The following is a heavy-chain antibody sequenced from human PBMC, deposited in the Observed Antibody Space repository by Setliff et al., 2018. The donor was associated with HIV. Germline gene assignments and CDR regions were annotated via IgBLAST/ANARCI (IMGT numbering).Heavy chain of an antibody. CDR3: ARVSALTHYYNMDM. J-gene: IGHJ6*04. D-gene: IGHD7-27*01. CDR1: GYSINTGYY. V-gene: IGHV4-38-2*02. CDR2: FHHSGST. Sequence: SETLSLTCSVSGYSINTGYYWGWIRQSPGKGLEWIGGFHHSGSTHYNPSFKSRVTISGQTSNNQFSLQLTSVTAADTAVYYCARVSALTHYYNMDMWGKGTTVTVSS.